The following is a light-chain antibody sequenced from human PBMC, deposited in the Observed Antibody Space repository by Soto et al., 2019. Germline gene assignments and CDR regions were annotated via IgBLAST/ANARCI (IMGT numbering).Light chain of an antibody. J-gene: IGLJ2*01. Sequence: QSALTQPASVSGSPGQSITISCTGTSSDVGSYKFVSWYQQHPGKAPKLMIYEGSKRPSGVSNRFSGSKSGNTASLTISGLQAEDEADYYCCSYAGSSTLVFGAGTKVTVL. CDR2: EGS. CDR3: CSYAGSSTLV. CDR1: SSDVGSYKF. V-gene: IGLV2-23*01.